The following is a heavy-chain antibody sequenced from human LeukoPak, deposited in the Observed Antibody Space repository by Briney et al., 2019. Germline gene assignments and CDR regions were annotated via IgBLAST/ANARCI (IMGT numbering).Heavy chain of an antibody. Sequence: GGSLRLSCAASGFTFSSYSMNWVRQAPGKGVEWVSSISSSSSYIYYADSVKGRFTISRDNAKNSLYLQMNSLRAEDTAVYYCARDQRGIHQYYYDSSGYCTYWGQGTLVTVSS. V-gene: IGHV3-21*01. J-gene: IGHJ4*02. CDR3: ARDQRGIHQYYYDSSGYCTY. CDR2: ISSSSSYI. CDR1: GFTFSSYS. D-gene: IGHD3-22*01.